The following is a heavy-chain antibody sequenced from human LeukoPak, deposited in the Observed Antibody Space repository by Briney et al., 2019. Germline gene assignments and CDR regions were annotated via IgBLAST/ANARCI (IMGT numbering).Heavy chain of an antibody. V-gene: IGHV3-23*01. D-gene: IGHD3-9*01. CDR2: VSDTGDLR. Sequence: GGSLRLSCAASGFTFNTHAISWVRQAPGKGLEWVAAVSDTGDLRYSANSVKGRFAISRDNSKNTAFVQMYSLRAEDTALYYCVKGGLRSGYSFEDWGQGTLVSVSS. CDR1: GFTFNTHA. CDR3: VKGGLRSGYSFED. J-gene: IGHJ4*02.